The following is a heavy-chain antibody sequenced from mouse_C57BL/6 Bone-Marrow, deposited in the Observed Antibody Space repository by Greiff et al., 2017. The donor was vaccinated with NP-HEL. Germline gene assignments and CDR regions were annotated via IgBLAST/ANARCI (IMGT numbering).Heavy chain of an antibody. CDR1: GYSITSGYY. CDR3: ARKDYDKSLAY. Sequence: ESGPGLVKPSQSLSLTCSVTGYSITSGYYWNWIRQFPGNKLEWMGYISYDGSNNYNPSLKNRISITRDTSKNQFFLKLNSVTTEDTATYYCARKDYDKSLAYWGQGTLVTVSA. V-gene: IGHV3-6*01. D-gene: IGHD2-4*01. CDR2: ISYDGSN. J-gene: IGHJ3*01.